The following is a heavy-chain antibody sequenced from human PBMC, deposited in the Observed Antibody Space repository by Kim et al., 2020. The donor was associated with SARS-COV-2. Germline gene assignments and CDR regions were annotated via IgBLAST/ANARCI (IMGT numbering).Heavy chain of an antibody. CDR2: ISGSGGNT. CDR1: GFIFRNYA. D-gene: IGHD1-1*01. J-gene: IGHJ3*01. CDR3: ARVVRGTRAFDV. V-gene: IGHV3-23*01. Sequence: GGSLRLSCAASGFIFRNYAMTWVRQAPGKGLEWVSIISGSGGNTYYADSVKGRFTISRDNSKNTLDLQMNSLRAEDTAVYSCARVVRGTRAFDVWGQGT.